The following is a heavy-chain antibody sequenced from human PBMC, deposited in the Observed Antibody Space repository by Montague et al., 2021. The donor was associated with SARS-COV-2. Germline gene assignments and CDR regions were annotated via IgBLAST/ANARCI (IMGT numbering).Heavy chain of an antibody. J-gene: IGHJ6*02. CDR3: ARVLVVTYYGMDV. V-gene: IGHV3-48*03. Sequence: SLRLYCAASGFTFSSYEMNWVRQAPGKGLEWVSYISSSGSTIYYADSVKGRFTISRDNAKNSLYLQMNSLRAEDTAVYYCARVLVVTYYGMDVWGQGTTVTVSS. CDR1: GFTFSSYE. CDR2: ISSSGSTI. D-gene: IGHD3-22*01.